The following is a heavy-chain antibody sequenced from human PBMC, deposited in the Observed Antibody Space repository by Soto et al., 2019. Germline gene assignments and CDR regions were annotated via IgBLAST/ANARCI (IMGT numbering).Heavy chain of an antibody. D-gene: IGHD3-10*01. J-gene: IGHJ5*02. CDR2: TYYRSKWYN. CDR1: GDSVSSNSAA. V-gene: IGHV6-1*01. Sequence: SQTLSLTCSISGDSVSSNSAAWNWIRQSPSRGLEWLGRTYYRSKWYNDYAVSVKSRITINPDTSKNQFSLQLNSVTPEDTAVYYCAQEKYGSGGQVEYNWFDPWGQGTLVTVSS. CDR3: AQEKYGSGGQVEYNWFDP.